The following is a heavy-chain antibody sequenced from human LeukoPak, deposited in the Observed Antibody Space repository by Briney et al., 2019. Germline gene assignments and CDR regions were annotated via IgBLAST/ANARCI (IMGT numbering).Heavy chain of an antibody. D-gene: IGHD3-22*01. Sequence: SETLSLTCTVSGGSISNYYWIWSRQPPGKGLEWIGYIYYSGSTKYNPSLKSRVTISVDTSKNQFSLKLNSVTAADTAVYYCARGVGDSSGYYYSGFDYWGQGTLVTVSS. CDR3: ARGVGDSSGYYYSGFDY. J-gene: IGHJ4*02. CDR1: GGSISNYY. CDR2: IYYSGST. V-gene: IGHV4-59*01.